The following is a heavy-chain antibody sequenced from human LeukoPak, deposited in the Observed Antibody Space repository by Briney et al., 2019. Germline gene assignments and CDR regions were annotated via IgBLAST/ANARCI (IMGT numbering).Heavy chain of an antibody. Sequence: PGGSLRLSCAPSGFTFSTYPMSWVRQAPGKGLEWVSSISENGAGTYYADSAKGRFTISRDNSRNTMYLQMHSLRVGDTAVYYCASQGNGYHSVWGQGTLVTVSS. J-gene: IGHJ4*02. V-gene: IGHV3-23*01. D-gene: IGHD3-3*01. CDR1: GFTFSTYP. CDR2: ISENGAGT. CDR3: ASQGNGYHSV.